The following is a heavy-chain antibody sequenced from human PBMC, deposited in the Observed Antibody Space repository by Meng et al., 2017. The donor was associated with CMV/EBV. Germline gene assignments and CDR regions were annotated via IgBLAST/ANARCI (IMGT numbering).Heavy chain of an antibody. V-gene: IGHV3-7*01. J-gene: IGHJ6*02. CDR2: IKQDGSEK. CDR1: GFTFSSYW. CDR3: AREEDYYSMDV. Sequence: GESLKISCAASGFTFSSYWMSWVRQAPGKGLEWVANIKQDGSEKYYVDSVKGRFTISRDNAKNSLYLQMNSLRAEDTAVYYCAREEDYYSMDVWGRGTTVTVSS.